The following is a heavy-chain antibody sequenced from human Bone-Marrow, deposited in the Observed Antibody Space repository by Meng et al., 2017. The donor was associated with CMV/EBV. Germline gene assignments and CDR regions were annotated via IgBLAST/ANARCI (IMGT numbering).Heavy chain of an antibody. CDR3: AKDPFDP. CDR1: GFTFSSYG. Sequence: GESLKISCVASGFTFSSYGMHWVRQAPGKGLEWVAVIWYDGRNKYYADSVKGRFTISRDNSKNTLYLQMNRLRAEDTAVYYCAKDPFDPWGQGPLVTVDS. CDR2: IWYDGRNK. V-gene: IGHV3-33*06. J-gene: IGHJ5*02.